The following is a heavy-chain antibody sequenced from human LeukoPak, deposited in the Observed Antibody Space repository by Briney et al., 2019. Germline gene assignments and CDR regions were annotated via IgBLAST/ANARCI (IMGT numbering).Heavy chain of an antibody. V-gene: IGHV4-61*02. CDR1: GGSISSGRYY. Sequence: PSETLSLTCTVSGGSISSGRYYWSWIRQPAGKGLEWIGRIYTSGSTNYNPSLKSRVTISVDTSKNQFSLKLSSVTAADTAVYYCARDGLPAVDRWFDPWGQGTLVTVSS. CDR3: ARDGLPAVDRWFDP. CDR2: IYTSGST. D-gene: IGHD3-22*01. J-gene: IGHJ5*02.